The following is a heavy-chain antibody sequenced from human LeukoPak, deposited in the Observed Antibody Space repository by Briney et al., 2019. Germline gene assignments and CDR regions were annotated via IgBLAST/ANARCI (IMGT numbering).Heavy chain of an antibody. V-gene: IGHV3-21*01. CDR3: ARDRTTVTTFDY. D-gene: IGHD4-17*01. CDR1: RFTFSTYT. Sequence: KPGGSLRLSCAASRFTFSTYTMNGLRQAPGKGLEWVSSISSSSSYIYYADSVKGRFTISRDNAKNSLYLQMNTLRAEDTAVYYCARDRTTVTTFDYWGQGTLVTVSS. CDR2: ISSSSSYI. J-gene: IGHJ4*02.